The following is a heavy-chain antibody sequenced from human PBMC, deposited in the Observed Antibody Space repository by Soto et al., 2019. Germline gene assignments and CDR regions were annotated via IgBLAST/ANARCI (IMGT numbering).Heavy chain of an antibody. Sequence: QVRLVQSGAEVKRPGSSVKVSCKASGGTFSSFPISWVRQAPGQGLEWMGGIIPIFNTTNYAQKFQGRVTITADESTSTAYIELSSLRSEDTAVYYCARELTTDNIGYYSHWYAFHIWGQGTMVTVSS. CDR2: IIPIFNTT. J-gene: IGHJ3*02. D-gene: IGHD3-22*01. V-gene: IGHV1-69*01. CDR3: ARELTTDNIGYYSHWYAFHI. CDR1: GGTFSSFP.